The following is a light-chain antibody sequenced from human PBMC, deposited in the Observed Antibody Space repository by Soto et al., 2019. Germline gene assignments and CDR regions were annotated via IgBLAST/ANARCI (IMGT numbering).Light chain of an antibody. CDR2: DVS. CDR3: CSYAGSYTFYV. J-gene: IGLJ1*01. CDR1: SSDVESYNL. V-gene: IGLV2-11*01. Sequence: QSVLTQPASVSGSPGQSITISCTGTSSDVESYNLVSWYQQHPGKAPKVMIYDVSKRPSGVPDRFSGSKSGNTASLTLSGIQAEDEADYYCCSYAGSYTFYVFGTGTKVTVL.